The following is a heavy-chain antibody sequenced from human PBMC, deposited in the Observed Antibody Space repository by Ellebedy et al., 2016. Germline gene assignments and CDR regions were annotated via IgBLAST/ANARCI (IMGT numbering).Heavy chain of an antibody. Sequence: GESLKISCAASGFTFSDYYMSWIRQAPGKGLEWVSYISDSGTTIYYADSVKGRFTISRDNSKNTLHVQMNSLRAEDTAVYYCAKQHCSGGTCYSHYGMDVWGQGTTVTVSS. J-gene: IGHJ6*02. V-gene: IGHV3-11*01. CDR2: ISDSGTTI. CDR3: AKQHCSGGTCYSHYGMDV. D-gene: IGHD2-15*01. CDR1: GFTFSDYY.